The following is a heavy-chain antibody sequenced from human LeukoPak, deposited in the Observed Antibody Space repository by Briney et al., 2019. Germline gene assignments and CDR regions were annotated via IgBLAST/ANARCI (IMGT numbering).Heavy chain of an antibody. D-gene: IGHD5-24*01. CDR2: ISYDRSNK. Sequence: GGSLRLSCAASRFTFSSYGMHWVRQAPGKGLEWVAVISYDRSNKYYADSVKGRFTISRDNSKNTLYLQMNSLRAEDTAVYYCAKEVERDGYNTPLDYWGQGTLVTVSS. CDR1: RFTFSSYG. CDR3: AKEVERDGYNTPLDY. V-gene: IGHV3-30*18. J-gene: IGHJ4*02.